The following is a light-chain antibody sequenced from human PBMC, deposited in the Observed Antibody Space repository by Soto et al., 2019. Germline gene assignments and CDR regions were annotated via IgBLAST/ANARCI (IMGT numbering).Light chain of an antibody. CDR2: ANI. V-gene: IGLV1-40*01. Sequence: QSVLTQPPSVSGAPGQRVTISCTGSSSNIGAGYDVHWYQQLPGTAPKLLIYANINRPAGVPDRFSGSKSGTSASLAITGLQAEEEADYYCQSYDSSPSGYVFGTGTKVTVL. CDR1: SSNIGAGYD. CDR3: QSYDSSPSGYV. J-gene: IGLJ1*01.